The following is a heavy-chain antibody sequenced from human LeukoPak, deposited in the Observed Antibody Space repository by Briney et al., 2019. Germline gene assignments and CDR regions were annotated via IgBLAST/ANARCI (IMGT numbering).Heavy chain of an antibody. CDR1: GFTFSNAW. CDR3: TTFLTYYYGSGSYKFDY. CDR2: IKSKTDGGTT. J-gene: IGHJ4*02. V-gene: IGHV3-15*01. Sequence: TGGSLRLSCAASGFTFSNAWMSWVRQAPGKGLEWVGRIKSKTDGGTTDYAAPVKGRFTISRDDSKNTLYLQMNSLKTEDTAVYYCTTFLTYYYGSGSYKFDYWGQGTPVTVSS. D-gene: IGHD3-10*01.